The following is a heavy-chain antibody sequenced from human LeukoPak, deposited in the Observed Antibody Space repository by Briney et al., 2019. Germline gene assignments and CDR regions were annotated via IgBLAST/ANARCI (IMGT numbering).Heavy chain of an antibody. CDR2: IIPILGIA. CDR3: ARSDIVATIGAAFDI. V-gene: IGHV1-69*10. CDR1: GGTFSSYA. Sequence: ASVKVSCKASGGTFSSYAISWVRQAPGQGLEWMGGIIPILGIANYAQKFQGRVTITADKSTSTAYMELSSLRSEDTAVYYCARSDIVATIGAAFDIWGQETMVTVSS. J-gene: IGHJ3*02. D-gene: IGHD5-12*01.